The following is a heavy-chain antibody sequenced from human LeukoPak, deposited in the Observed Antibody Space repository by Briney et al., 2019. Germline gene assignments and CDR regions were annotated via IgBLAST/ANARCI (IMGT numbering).Heavy chain of an antibody. V-gene: IGHV3-23*01. CDR3: ARDRSMSGWYIDL. J-gene: IGHJ2*01. CDR1: GFTFSDSA. D-gene: IGHD2/OR15-2a*01. CDR2: ISGDGINT. Sequence: GGSLRLSCAASGFTFSDSAMIWVRQAPGKGLEWVSGISGDGINTYYADSVKARFTISRDNSRNTLFLQVNSLRAEDTAVYHCARDRSMSGWYIDLWGRGTLVTVSS.